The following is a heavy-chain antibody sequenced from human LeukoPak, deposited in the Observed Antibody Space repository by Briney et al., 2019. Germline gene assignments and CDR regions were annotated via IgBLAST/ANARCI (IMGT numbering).Heavy chain of an antibody. D-gene: IGHD1-1*01. CDR1: GFTFSRYW. CDR2: IKQDGSET. J-gene: IGHJ4*02. V-gene: IGHV3-7*03. CDR3: ARVVQVSGSFDY. Sequence: GGSLRLSCAASGFTFSRYWMSWVRQAPRKGLEWVANIKQDGSETYYVDSVKGRFTISRDNAKDSLYLQMNSLRAEDTAVYYCARVVQVSGSFDYWGQGTLVTVSS.